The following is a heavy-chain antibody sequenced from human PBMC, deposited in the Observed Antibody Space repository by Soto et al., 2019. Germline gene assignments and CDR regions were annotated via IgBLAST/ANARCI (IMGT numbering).Heavy chain of an antibody. D-gene: IGHD3-22*01. CDR2: ISSSGSTI. J-gene: IGHJ4*02. CDR3: ASTRPYYYDSSGPGRFDY. Sequence: PGGSLRLSCAASGFTFSDYYMSWIRQAPGKGLEWVSYISSSGSTIYYADSVKGRFTISRDNAKNSLYLQMNSLRAEDTAVYYCASTRPYYYDSSGPGRFDYWGQGTLVTVSS. CDR1: GFTFSDYY. V-gene: IGHV3-11*01.